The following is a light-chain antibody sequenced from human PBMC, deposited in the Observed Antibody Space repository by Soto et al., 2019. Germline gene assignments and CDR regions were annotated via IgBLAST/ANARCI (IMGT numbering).Light chain of an antibody. Sequence: EIVLTQSPGTLSLSPGERATLSCRASQSVGSNYLAWYQQKPGQAPRLLIYSASHRATGIPDRFSGSGSGTDFTLTISRLEPEDFAAYYCQQYVSSPFTFGPGTKVDF. CDR3: QQYVSSPFT. CDR2: SAS. J-gene: IGKJ3*01. CDR1: QSVGSNY. V-gene: IGKV3-20*01.